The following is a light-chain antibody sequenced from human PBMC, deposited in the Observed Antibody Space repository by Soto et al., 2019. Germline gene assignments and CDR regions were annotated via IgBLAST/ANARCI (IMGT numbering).Light chain of an antibody. Sequence: DIQMTRSPSSPSASVGDRFTITCRASQSISSYLNWYQQKPGKAPKLLIYAASSLPSGVPSRFSGSGSGTDFTLTISSLQPEDFATYYCQQSYSTPRTFGQGTKVDIK. CDR1: QSISSY. V-gene: IGKV1-39*01. CDR2: AAS. J-gene: IGKJ1*01. CDR3: QQSYSTPRT.